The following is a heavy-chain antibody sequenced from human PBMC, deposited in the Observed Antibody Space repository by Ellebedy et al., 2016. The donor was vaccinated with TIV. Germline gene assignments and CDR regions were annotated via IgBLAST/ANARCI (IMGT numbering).Heavy chain of an antibody. Sequence: GGSLRLSXAASGFTFSSYAMSWVRQAPGKGLEWVSAISGSGGSTYYADSVKGRFTISRDNSKNTLYLQMNSLRAEDTAVYYCAKEGIVVVTAIPLGYWGQGTLVTVSS. D-gene: IGHD2-21*02. CDR2: ISGSGGST. J-gene: IGHJ4*02. CDR1: GFTFSSYA. CDR3: AKEGIVVVTAIPLGY. V-gene: IGHV3-23*01.